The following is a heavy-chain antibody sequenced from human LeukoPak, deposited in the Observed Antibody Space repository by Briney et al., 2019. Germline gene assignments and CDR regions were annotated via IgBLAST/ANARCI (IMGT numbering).Heavy chain of an antibody. Sequence: GGSLRLSCAASGFTFSSYAMHWVRQAPGKGLEWVAVISYDGSNKYYADSVKGRFTISRDNSKNTLYLQMNSLRAEDTAVYYCAKGGSSGRYGVDYWGQGTLVTVSS. J-gene: IGHJ4*02. CDR3: AKGGSSGRYGVDY. V-gene: IGHV3-30*04. D-gene: IGHD6-19*01. CDR2: ISYDGSNK. CDR1: GFTFSSYA.